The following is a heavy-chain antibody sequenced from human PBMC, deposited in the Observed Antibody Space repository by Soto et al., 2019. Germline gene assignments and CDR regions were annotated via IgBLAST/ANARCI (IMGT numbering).Heavy chain of an antibody. J-gene: IGHJ3*02. CDR1: GGTFSSYA. Sequence: SVKVSCKASGGTFSSYAISWVRQAPGQGLEWMGGIIPIFGTANYAQKFQGRVTITADESTSTAYMGLSSLRSEDTAVYYCATPSPYSSSWYSAFDIWGQGTMVTVS. D-gene: IGHD6-13*01. V-gene: IGHV1-69*13. CDR3: ATPSPYSSSWYSAFDI. CDR2: IIPIFGTA.